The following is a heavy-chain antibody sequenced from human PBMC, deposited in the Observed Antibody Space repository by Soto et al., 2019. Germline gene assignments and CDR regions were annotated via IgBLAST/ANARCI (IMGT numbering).Heavy chain of an antibody. CDR1: GFTFSSYA. CDR2: ISGSGGST. Sequence: GGSLRLSCAASGFTFSSYAMSWVRQAPGKGLEWVSAISGSGGSTYYADSVKGRFTISRDNSKNTLYLQMNSLRAEDTAVYYCAKSRFGGSWGFDAFDIWGQGTMVTVSS. CDR3: AKSRFGGSWGFDAFDI. J-gene: IGHJ3*02. V-gene: IGHV3-23*01. D-gene: IGHD3-10*01.